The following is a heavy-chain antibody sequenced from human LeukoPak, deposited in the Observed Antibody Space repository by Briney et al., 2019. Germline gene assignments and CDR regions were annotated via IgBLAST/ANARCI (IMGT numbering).Heavy chain of an antibody. CDR3: ARELSGYDYGVGYYYYYMDV. D-gene: IGHD5-12*01. Sequence: SVKVSCKASGGTFSSYAISWVRQAPGQGLEWMGRIIPIFGTANYAQKFQGRVTITTDESTSTAYMELCSLRSEDTAVYYCARELSGYDYGVGYYYYYMDVWGKGTTVTVSS. V-gene: IGHV1-69*05. J-gene: IGHJ6*03. CDR2: IIPIFGTA. CDR1: GGTFSSYA.